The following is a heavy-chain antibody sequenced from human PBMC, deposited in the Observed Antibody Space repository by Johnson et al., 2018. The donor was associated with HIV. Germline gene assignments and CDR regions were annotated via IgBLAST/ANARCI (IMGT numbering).Heavy chain of an antibody. CDR1: GFTFNNYG. Sequence: QVQLVESGGGVVQPGRSLRLSCAASGFTFNNYGMHWVRQSPGKGLEWVAVISYDGSNKYYADSVKGRFTISRDNSKNTLYLQMNSLRAGDTALYYCARAVCRGGRCYSHDAFDIWGQGTMVTVSS. CDR3: ARAVCRGGRCYSHDAFDI. J-gene: IGHJ3*02. V-gene: IGHV3-33*05. D-gene: IGHD2-15*01. CDR2: ISYDGSNK.